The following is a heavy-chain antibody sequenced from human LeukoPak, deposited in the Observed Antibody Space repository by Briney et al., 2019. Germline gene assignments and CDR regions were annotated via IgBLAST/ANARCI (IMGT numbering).Heavy chain of an antibody. CDR1: GFTFSSYS. CDR2: ISSSSSYI. V-gene: IGHV3-21*01. CDR3: ARGSDSNSWYRDSVGRTYFDY. Sequence: PGGSLGLSCAASGFTFSSYSMNWVRQAPGKGLEWVSSISSSSSYIYYADSVKGRFTIPRDNAKHSLYLQMNSLSAEDTAVYFCARGSDSNSWYRDSVGRTYFDYWGQGTLVTVSS. D-gene: IGHD6-13*01. J-gene: IGHJ4*02.